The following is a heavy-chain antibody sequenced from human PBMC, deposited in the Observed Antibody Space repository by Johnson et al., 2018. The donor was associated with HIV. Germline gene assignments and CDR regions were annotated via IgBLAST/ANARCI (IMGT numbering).Heavy chain of an antibody. J-gene: IGHJ3*02. D-gene: IGHD3-22*01. Sequence: QMQLVESGGGVVQPGRSLRLSCAASGFTFSSYAMHWVRQAPGKGLELVAIISYDGSNKYYADSVKGRFTISRDNSKNTLYLQMNSLRPEDTAVYYCARDRAIVVAYDAFDIWGQGTMVTISS. V-gene: IGHV3-30*04. CDR3: ARDRAIVVAYDAFDI. CDR1: GFTFSSYA. CDR2: ISYDGSNK.